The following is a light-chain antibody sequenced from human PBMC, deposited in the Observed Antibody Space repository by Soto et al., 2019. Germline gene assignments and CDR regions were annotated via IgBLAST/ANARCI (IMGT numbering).Light chain of an antibody. CDR3: AAWDDSLNAVV. V-gene: IGLV1-44*01. CDR1: SSNIGSNI. CDR2: SNY. J-gene: IGLJ2*01. Sequence: QSVLTQPPSASGTPGQRVTISCSGSSSNIGSNIVNWYQQLPGTAPKLLMYSNYQRPSGVPDRFSGSKSGTSASLAISGLQSEDEADYYCAAWDDSLNAVVFGGGTKVTVL.